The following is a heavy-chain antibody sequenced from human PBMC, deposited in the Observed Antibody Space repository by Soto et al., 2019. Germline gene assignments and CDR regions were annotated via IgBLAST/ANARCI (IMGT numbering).Heavy chain of an antibody. CDR2: IYHSGST. D-gene: IGHD2-2*01. J-gene: IGHJ5*02. Sequence: SATLYLTCSVSGGSISRGGYSCSWIRQPPGKGLEWIGYIYHSGSTYYNPSLKSRVTISVDTSKNQFSLKLSSVTAADTAVYYCARGPYCSSTSCRRNWFDPWGQGTLVTVSS. CDR3: ARGPYCSSTSCRRNWFDP. V-gene: IGHV4-30-2*01. CDR1: GGSISRGGYS.